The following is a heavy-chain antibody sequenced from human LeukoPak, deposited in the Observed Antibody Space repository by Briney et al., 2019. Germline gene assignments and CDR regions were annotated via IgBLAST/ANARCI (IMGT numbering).Heavy chain of an antibody. CDR3: AREVVITTTDAFDI. D-gene: IGHD3-22*01. CDR1: GYTFTSYD. Sequence: ASVKVSCKASGYTFTSYDINWVRQATGQGLEWMGWMNPNSGNTGYAQKFQGRVPMTRNTSISTAYMELSSLRSEDTAVYYCAREVVITTTDAFDIWGQGTMVTVSS. CDR2: MNPNSGNT. J-gene: IGHJ3*02. V-gene: IGHV1-8*01.